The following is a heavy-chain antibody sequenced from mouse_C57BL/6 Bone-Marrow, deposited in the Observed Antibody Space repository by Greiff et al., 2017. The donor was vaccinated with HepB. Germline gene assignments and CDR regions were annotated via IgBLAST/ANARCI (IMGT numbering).Heavy chain of an antibody. J-gene: IGHJ1*03. CDR1: GYAFSSYW. Sequence: VQLQESGAELVKPGASVKISCKASGYAFSSYWMNWVKQRPGKGLEWIGQIYPGDGDTNYNGKFKGKATLTADKSSSTAYMQLSSLTSEDSAVYFCARGKDYYGSRGYFDVWGTGTTVTVSS. CDR3: ARGKDYYGSRGYFDV. CDR2: IYPGDGDT. V-gene: IGHV1-80*01. D-gene: IGHD1-1*01.